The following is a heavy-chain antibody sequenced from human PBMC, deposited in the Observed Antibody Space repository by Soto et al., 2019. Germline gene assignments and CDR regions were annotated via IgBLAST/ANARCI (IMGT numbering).Heavy chain of an antibody. CDR2: IHYSGRT. V-gene: IGHV4-59*12. D-gene: IGHD1-26*01. J-gene: IGHJ4*02. CDR3: VRVGVGIGDHFDS. CDR1: NGSISGFY. Sequence: SETLSLTCSVSNGSISGFYWTWIRQPPGKILEWIGYIHYSGRTDYNPSLTSRATMSVDTSKNQFSLNLKSITAADTAVYYCVRVGVGIGDHFDSWGRGTLVTVSS.